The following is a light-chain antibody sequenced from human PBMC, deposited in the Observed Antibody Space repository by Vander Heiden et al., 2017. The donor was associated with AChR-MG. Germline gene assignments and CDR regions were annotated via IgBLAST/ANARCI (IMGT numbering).Light chain of an antibody. CDR1: YLGSDS. J-gene: IGLJ3*02. CDR2: DDR. Sequence: SYVLPQPPSVSVAPGQSARIICEGTYLGSDSVHWYQQKPGQAPVLVLYDDRDRSSGISGRFSGSKSGNTATLTINRADARYEAVYFCQLWETICGVFGVWTTMTVV. V-gene: IGLV3-21*02. CDR3: QLWETICGV.